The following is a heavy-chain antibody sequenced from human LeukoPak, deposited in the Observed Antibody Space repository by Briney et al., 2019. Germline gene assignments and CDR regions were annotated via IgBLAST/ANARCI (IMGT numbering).Heavy chain of an antibody. CDR1: GGSFSGYY. Sequence: SETLSLTCAVYGGSFSGYYWSWIRQPPGKGLEWIGEINRSGSTNYNPSLKSRVTISVDTSKNQFSLKLSSVTAADTAVYYCARHSGIAVAGTRGAFDYWGQGTLVTVSS. V-gene: IGHV4-34*01. CDR3: ARHSGIAVAGTRGAFDY. D-gene: IGHD6-19*01. J-gene: IGHJ4*02. CDR2: INRSGST.